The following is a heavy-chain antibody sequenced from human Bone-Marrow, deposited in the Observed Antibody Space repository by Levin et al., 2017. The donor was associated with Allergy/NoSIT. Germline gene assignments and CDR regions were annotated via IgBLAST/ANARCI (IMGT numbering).Heavy chain of an antibody. Sequence: GGSLRLSCAASGFTFSRFSMHWVRQAPGRGLEWVAVISYDGANKNYADSVKGRFSISRDDSNNTLYLQVHSLRTDDTAVYYCASDGCTGGSCYSDYYYYYMDVWGKGTTVTVSS. CDR1: GFTFSRFS. J-gene: IGHJ6*03. D-gene: IGHD2-15*01. CDR3: ASDGCTGGSCYSDYYYYYMDV. CDR2: ISYDGANK. V-gene: IGHV3-30-3*01.